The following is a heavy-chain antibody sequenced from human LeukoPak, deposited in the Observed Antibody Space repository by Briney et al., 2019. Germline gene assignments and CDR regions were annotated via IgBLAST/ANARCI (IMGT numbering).Heavy chain of an antibody. D-gene: IGHD1-20*01. Sequence: SDTLSLTCAVSGYSSSSSNWWGWIRQPPGKGLEWIGYTYYSGSTYYNPSLKSRVTMSVDTSKNQLSLKLSSVTAVDTAVYYCARITAERFDYWGQGTLVTVSS. V-gene: IGHV4-28*01. CDR3: ARITAERFDY. CDR2: TYYSGST. J-gene: IGHJ4*02. CDR1: GYSSSSSNW.